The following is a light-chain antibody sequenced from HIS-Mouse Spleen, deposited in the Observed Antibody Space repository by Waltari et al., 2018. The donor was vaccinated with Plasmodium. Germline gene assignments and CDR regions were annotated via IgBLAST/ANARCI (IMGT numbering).Light chain of an antibody. Sequence: QSVLTQPPSVSGAPGQRVTISCTGSSSNIGAGYDVHWYQQLPGTAPKLPNYGNSNRPSGVPDRFSGSKSGTSASLAVTGLQAEDEADYYCQSYDSSLSGSFGGGTKLTVL. V-gene: IGLV1-40*01. J-gene: IGLJ2*01. CDR2: GNS. CDR3: QSYDSSLSGS. CDR1: SSNIGAGYD.